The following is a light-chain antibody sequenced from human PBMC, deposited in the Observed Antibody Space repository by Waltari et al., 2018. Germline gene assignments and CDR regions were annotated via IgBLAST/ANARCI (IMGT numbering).Light chain of an antibody. CDR2: GSS. CDR3: QQYNSWPQT. V-gene: IGKV3-15*01. J-gene: IGKJ1*01. CDR1: QSVSSS. Sequence: EIVMTQSPATLSVSPGGRATLSCRASQSVSSSIAWYQQKPGQAPRLLIYGSSTRATGIPARFSGSGSGTEFILTISSLQSEDFAVYYCQQYNSWPQTFG.